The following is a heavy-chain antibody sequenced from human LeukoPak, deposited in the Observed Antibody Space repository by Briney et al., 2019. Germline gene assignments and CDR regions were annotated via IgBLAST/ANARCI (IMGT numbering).Heavy chain of an antibody. Sequence: SQTLSLTCTVSGGSISSGDYYWSWIRQPPGKDLVWIGYIYYSGSTYYNPSLKSRVTISVDTSNNQFSLKLSSVTAADTAVYYCARDRITIFGVVQNWFDPWGQGTLVTVSS. V-gene: IGHV4-30-4*08. J-gene: IGHJ5*02. CDR3: ARDRITIFGVVQNWFDP. CDR1: GGSISSGDYY. CDR2: IYYSGST. D-gene: IGHD3-3*01.